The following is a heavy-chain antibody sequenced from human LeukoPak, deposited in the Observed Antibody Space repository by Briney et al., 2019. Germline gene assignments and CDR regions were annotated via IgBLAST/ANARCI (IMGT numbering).Heavy chain of an antibody. Sequence: GESLRLSCAASGFTFSSYAMNWVRQAPGKGLEWVSAISGSADRTYSADSVKGRFTISRDNSKNTLYLQMNSLRAEDTAVYYCARGNRPPDYWGQGTLVTVSS. V-gene: IGHV3-23*01. CDR2: ISGSADRT. J-gene: IGHJ4*02. CDR1: GFTFSSYA. CDR3: ARGNRPPDY.